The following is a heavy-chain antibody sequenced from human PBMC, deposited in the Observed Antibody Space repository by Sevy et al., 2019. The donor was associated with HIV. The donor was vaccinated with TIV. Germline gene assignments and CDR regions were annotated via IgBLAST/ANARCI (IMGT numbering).Heavy chain of an antibody. D-gene: IGHD3-22*01. V-gene: IGHV3-9*01. CDR2: ISWNSGSI. CDR1: GFTFDDYA. Sequence: SLKISCAASGFTFDDYAMHWVRQAPGKGLEWVSGISWNSGSIGYADSVKGRFTTSRDNAKNSLYLPMNSLRAEDTALYYCAKPGYGSYDDQAPPAEYFQHWGQGTLVTVSS. J-gene: IGHJ1*01. CDR3: AKPGYGSYDDQAPPAEYFQH.